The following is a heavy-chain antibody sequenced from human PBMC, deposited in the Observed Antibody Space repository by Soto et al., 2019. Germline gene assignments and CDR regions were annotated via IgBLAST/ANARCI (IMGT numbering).Heavy chain of an antibody. Sequence: QVQLQQWGAGLLKPSETLSLTCAVYGGSFSDYYWSWIRQTPEKGLEWIGEVSHSGSTTYNPSLKTRVTIAIHTSKNQFSLTLNSVTAADTAMYFCAREEPASRHHDYWGQGNLVTVSS. CDR2: VSHSGST. D-gene: IGHD1-26*01. V-gene: IGHV4-34*02. CDR3: AREEPASRHHDY. CDR1: GGSFSDYY. J-gene: IGHJ4*02.